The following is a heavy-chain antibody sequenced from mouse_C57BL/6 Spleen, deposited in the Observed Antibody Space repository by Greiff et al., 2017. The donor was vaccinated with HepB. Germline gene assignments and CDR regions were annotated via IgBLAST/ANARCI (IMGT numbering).Heavy chain of an antibody. CDR3: AREGLGAHYFDY. J-gene: IGHJ2*01. Sequence: EVKLVESEGGLVQPGSSMKLSCTASGFTFSDYYMAWVRQVPEKGLEWVANINYDGSSTYYLDSLKSRFIISRDNAKNILYLQMSSLKSEDTATYYCAREGLGAHYFDYWGQGTTLTVSS. CDR1: GFTFSDYY. D-gene: IGHD3-1*01. CDR2: INYDGSST. V-gene: IGHV5-16*01.